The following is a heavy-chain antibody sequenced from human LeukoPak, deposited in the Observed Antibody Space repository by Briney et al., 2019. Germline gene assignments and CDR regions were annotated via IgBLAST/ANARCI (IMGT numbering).Heavy chain of an antibody. D-gene: IGHD3-10*01. CDR3: AKDRGSGSYPSPLFDY. CDR2: ISYDESNK. CDR1: GFIFSSYG. J-gene: IGHJ4*02. V-gene: IGHV3-30*18. Sequence: PGGSLRPSCAVSGFIFSSYGIHWVRQVPGKGLEWVAVISYDESNKYYADSVKGRFTISRDNYKNTLYLQMNNLRAEDTAVYYCAKDRGSGSYPSPLFDYWGQGTLVTVST.